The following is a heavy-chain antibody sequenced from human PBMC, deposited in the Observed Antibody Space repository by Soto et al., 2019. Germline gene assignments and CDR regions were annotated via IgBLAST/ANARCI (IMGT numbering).Heavy chain of an antibody. Sequence: GASGKVSCKVSDHSFTGYHISWVRQAPGQGLEWMAYVSGYNGKIDYGQKFQGRVTVTTDTSTNTVSVELTSLQSDDTAGYYCASSQNYGHFDYWGQGTQVTVSS. CDR2: VSGYNGKI. V-gene: IGHV1-18*01. D-gene: IGHD3-10*01. J-gene: IGHJ4*02. CDR1: DHSFTGYH. CDR3: ASSQNYGHFDY.